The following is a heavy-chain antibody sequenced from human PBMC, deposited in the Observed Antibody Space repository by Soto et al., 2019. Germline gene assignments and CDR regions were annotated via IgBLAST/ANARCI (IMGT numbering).Heavy chain of an antibody. Sequence: QVQLVESGGGVVQPGRSLRLSCAASGFTFSSYAMHWVRQAPGKGLEWVAVISYDGSNKYYADSVKGRFTISRDNSKNTLYLQMNSLRAEDTAVYYCARAKLDDFWSGYRGGYYYGMDVWGQGTTVTFSS. CDR3: ARAKLDDFWSGYRGGYYYGMDV. CDR2: ISYDGSNK. J-gene: IGHJ6*02. CDR1: GFTFSSYA. V-gene: IGHV3-30-3*01. D-gene: IGHD3-3*01.